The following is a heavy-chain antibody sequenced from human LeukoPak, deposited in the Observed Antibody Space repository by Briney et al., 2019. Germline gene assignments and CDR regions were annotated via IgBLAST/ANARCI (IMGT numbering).Heavy chain of an antibody. CDR2: INTDATAI. D-gene: IGHD3-9*01. CDR3: ARDRYDFLTGYNPLGAFDI. Sequence: PGGSLRLSFAASGFTLTNYWMHWVRQVPGKGRVWVSRINTDATAISYAASAKGRFTISRDNAKKMLYLQMNSLRDEDTAVYYCARDRYDFLTGYNPLGAFDIWGQGTVVTVSS. CDR1: GFTLTNYW. V-gene: IGHV3-74*01. J-gene: IGHJ3*02.